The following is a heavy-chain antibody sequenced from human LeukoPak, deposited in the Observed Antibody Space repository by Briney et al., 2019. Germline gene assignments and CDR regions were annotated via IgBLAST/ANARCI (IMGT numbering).Heavy chain of an antibody. V-gene: IGHV1-69*04. J-gene: IGHJ4*02. CDR1: GGTFSSYA. CDR3: ARGRRLARDY. CDR2: IIPILGMP. Sequence: ASVKVSCKASGGTFSSYAISWVRQAPGQGLEWMGRIIPILGMPNYAQKFEGRVTITADKSTSTAYMELSSLRSEDTAAHYCARGRRLARDYWGQGTLVTVSS. D-gene: IGHD6-6*01.